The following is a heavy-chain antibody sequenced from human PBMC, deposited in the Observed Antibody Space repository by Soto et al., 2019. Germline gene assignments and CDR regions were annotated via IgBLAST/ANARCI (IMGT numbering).Heavy chain of an antibody. Sequence: ASVKVSCKASGYTFTSYGISWVRQAPGQGLEWMGWISVYSGKTNYAQKLQGRVTMTTDTSTSTAYMELRSLRSDDTAVYYCARVDTAMDYYYYYRMDVWGQGTTVTVSS. CDR2: ISVYSGKT. D-gene: IGHD5-18*01. J-gene: IGHJ6*02. V-gene: IGHV1-18*01. CDR3: ARVDTAMDYYYYYRMDV. CDR1: GYTFTSYG.